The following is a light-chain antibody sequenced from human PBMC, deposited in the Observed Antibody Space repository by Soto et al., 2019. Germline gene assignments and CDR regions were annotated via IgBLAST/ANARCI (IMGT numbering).Light chain of an antibody. V-gene: IGKV3-15*01. Sequence: EVVMTQSPATLSVSPGEGVTLSCRASQSVSGNLAWYQQKPGQAPRLLIYGASTRATGIPARFSGSGSGTEFALTISSLQSEDFAVYYCQQYNNWPQTFGQGTKVDIK. J-gene: IGKJ1*01. CDR2: GAS. CDR1: QSVSGN. CDR3: QQYNNWPQT.